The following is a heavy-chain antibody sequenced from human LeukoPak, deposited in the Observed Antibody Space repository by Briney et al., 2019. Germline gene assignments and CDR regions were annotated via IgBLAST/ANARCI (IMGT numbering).Heavy chain of an antibody. J-gene: IGHJ5*02. Sequence: PGESLRLSCAASGFIFSDHYMTWIRQAPGKGLEWVSYISGGSSGTNYADSVKGRFTISRDNAKNSLYLQMNNLRAEDTAVYYCARQCSIVKCSWGQGTLVTVSS. CDR2: ISGGSSGT. CDR1: GFIFSDHY. V-gene: IGHV3-11*03. CDR3: ARQCSIVKCS. D-gene: IGHD2-2*01.